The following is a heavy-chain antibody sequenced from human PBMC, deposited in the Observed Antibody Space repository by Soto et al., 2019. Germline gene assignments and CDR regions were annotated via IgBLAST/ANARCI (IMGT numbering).Heavy chain of an antibody. CDR3: ARDYYDSSGPNHSHFDY. CDR1: GYTFTGYY. CDR2: INPNSGGT. Sequence: ASVKVSCKASGYTFTGYYMHWVRQAPGQGLEWMGWINPNSGGTNYAQKFQGWVTMTRDTSISTAYMELSRLRSDDTAVYYCARDYYDSSGPNHSHFDYWGQGTLVTVSS. V-gene: IGHV1-2*04. J-gene: IGHJ4*02. D-gene: IGHD3-22*01.